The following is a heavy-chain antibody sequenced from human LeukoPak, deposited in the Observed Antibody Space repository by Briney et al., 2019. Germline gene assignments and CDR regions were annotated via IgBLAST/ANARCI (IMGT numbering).Heavy chain of an antibody. D-gene: IGHD3-10*01. J-gene: IGHJ5*02. CDR2: IYYSGTT. CDR3: ARANMVRGVGSFFDRNWFDP. Sequence: SETLSLTCTVSGGSMSSYYWNWIRQPPGKGLEWIGYIYYSGTTNYNPSLKSRVSMSVDTSKNQFSLKLSSVTAADTAVYYCARANMVRGVGSFFDRNWFDPWGQGTLVTVSS. V-gene: IGHV4-59*01. CDR1: GGSMSSYY.